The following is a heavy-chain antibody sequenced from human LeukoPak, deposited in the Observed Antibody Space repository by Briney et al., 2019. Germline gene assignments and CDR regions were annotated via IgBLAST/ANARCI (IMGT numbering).Heavy chain of an antibody. CDR3: ARDSEYYYDSSGYGIDY. J-gene: IGHJ4*02. V-gene: IGHV3-7*01. CDR1: GFTFSSYW. Sequence: GGSLRLSCAASGFTFSSYWMSWVRQAPGKGLEWVANIKQGGSEKYYVDSVKGRFTISRDNAKNSLYLQMNSLRAEDTAVYYCARDSEYYYDSSGYGIDYWGQGTLVTVSS. D-gene: IGHD3-22*01. CDR2: IKQGGSEK.